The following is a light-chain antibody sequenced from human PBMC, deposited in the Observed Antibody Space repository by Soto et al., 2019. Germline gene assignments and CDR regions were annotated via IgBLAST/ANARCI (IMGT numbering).Light chain of an antibody. CDR3: QSYGSSLSGPGV. CDR1: SSNIGAGYD. Sequence: QSVLTQPPSVSGAPGQRVTISCTGSSSNIGAGYDVHWYQQLPGTAPKLLIYGNSNRPSGVPDRFSGSKSGTSASLAITGLHAEDEADYYCQSYGSSLSGPGVFGGGTKPTVL. V-gene: IGLV1-40*01. CDR2: GNS. J-gene: IGLJ3*02.